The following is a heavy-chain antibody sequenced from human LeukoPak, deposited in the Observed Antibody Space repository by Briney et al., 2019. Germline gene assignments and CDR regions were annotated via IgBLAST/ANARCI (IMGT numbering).Heavy chain of an antibody. Sequence: PSETLSLTCTVSGGSISFSTYYWGWIRQPPGKGLDWIGSIYYSGNTYYNPSLKSRVTILVDTSKNQFSLKLSSVTAADTAVYYCAVAVAGLNSWGQGTLVTVSS. CDR2: IYYSGNT. D-gene: IGHD6-19*01. CDR1: GGSISFSTYY. V-gene: IGHV4-39*07. CDR3: AVAVAGLNS. J-gene: IGHJ4*02.